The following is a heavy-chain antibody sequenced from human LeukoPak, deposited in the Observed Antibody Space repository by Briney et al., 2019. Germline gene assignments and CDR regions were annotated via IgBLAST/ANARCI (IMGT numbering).Heavy chain of an antibody. J-gene: IGHJ4*02. D-gene: IGHD6-19*01. CDR3: ARGSVAGTKFDY. CDR2: INSDGDT. Sequence: PGGSLRLSCAASGFSFSSDWMYWVRQAPGKGLVWVSRINSDGDTDYADAVKGRFTISRDNAKNTLYLQMNSLRAEDTAVYYCARGSVAGTKFDYWGQGTLVTVSS. CDR1: GFSFSSDW. V-gene: IGHV3-74*01.